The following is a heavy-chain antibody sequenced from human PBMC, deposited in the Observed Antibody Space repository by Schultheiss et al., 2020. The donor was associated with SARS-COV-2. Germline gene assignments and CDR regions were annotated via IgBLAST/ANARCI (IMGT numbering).Heavy chain of an antibody. Sequence: GGSLRLSCAASGFTFSSSAMSWFRQAPGKGLEWVSAISGSGGSTYYADSVKGRFTISRDNSKNTLYLQMNSLRAEDTAVYYCAREESGGSCYSSCYYGMDVWGQGTTVTVSS. D-gene: IGHD2-15*01. J-gene: IGHJ6*02. CDR1: GFTFSSSA. V-gene: IGHV3-23*01. CDR3: AREESGGSCYSSCYYGMDV. CDR2: ISGSGGST.